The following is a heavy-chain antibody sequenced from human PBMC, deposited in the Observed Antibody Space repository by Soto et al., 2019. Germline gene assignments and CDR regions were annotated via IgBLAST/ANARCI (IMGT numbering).Heavy chain of an antibody. V-gene: IGHV3-15*01. CDR1: GFTFSKAW. CDR2: IKSKIDGGAP. D-gene: IGHD3-22*01. Sequence: GGSLRLSCAASGFTFSKAWMSWVRQAPGKGLEWVGHIKSKIDGGAPDYAAPVKGRFSISRDDSKNTLFLQMSNLETEDTALYYCSTERRYYYDSGGYWGRGTLVTVSS. J-gene: IGHJ4*02. CDR3: STERRYYYDSGGY.